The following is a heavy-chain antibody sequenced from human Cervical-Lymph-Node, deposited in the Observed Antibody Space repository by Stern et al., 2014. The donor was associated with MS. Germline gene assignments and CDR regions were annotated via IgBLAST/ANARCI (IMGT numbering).Heavy chain of an antibody. V-gene: IGHV4-59*01. CDR2: IYYRGNT. Sequence: VQLEESGPGLLRPSETLSLTCTVSGASITSYYWSWIWQPPGKGLEWIGYIYYRGNTNYNASLKGRVAISIGTSKTQFSLRLSSVTAADTAVYYCARATDLWGQGTLVTVSS. CDR1: GASITSYY. CDR3: ARATDL. J-gene: IGHJ5*02.